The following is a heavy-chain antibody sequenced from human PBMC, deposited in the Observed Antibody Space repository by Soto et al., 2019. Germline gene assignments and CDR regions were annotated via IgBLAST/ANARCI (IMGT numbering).Heavy chain of an antibody. CDR3: ARGRIEQLVAAYYFDY. Sequence: PSETLSLTCTVSGGSISSGGYYWSWIRQHPGKGLEWIGYIYYSGSTNYNPSLKSRVTMSVDTSKNQFSLKLSSVTAADTAVYYCARGRIEQLVAAYYFDYWGQGTLVTVSS. CDR1: GGSISSGGYY. D-gene: IGHD6-6*01. J-gene: IGHJ4*02. V-gene: IGHV4-61*08. CDR2: IYYSGST.